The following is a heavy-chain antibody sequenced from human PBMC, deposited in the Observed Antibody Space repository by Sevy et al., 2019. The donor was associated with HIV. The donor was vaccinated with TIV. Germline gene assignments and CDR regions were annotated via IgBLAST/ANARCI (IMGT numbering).Heavy chain of an antibody. D-gene: IGHD3-22*01. J-gene: IGHJ4*02. CDR1: GFTFNTYA. CDR3: AKEAPGYSYDSSGSFDY. V-gene: IGHV3-23*01. CDR2: ISGSGRST. Sequence: GGSLRLSCAASGFTFNTYAMSWVRQAPGKGLEWVSGISGSGRSTYYADSVKGRFTITRDNSKYTLYLQMNNLRAEDTAVYYCAKEAPGYSYDSSGSFDYWGQGTLVTVSS.